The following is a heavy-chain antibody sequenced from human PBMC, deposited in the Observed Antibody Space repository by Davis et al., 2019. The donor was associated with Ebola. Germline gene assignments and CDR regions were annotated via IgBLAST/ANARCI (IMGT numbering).Heavy chain of an antibody. D-gene: IGHD6-13*01. Sequence: PSETLSLTCTVSGGSVSSGSYYWSWIRQPPGKGLEWIGNIYYSGSTYYNPSLKSRVTISLDTSKNQFSLKLSSVTAADTAVYYCARVKSSSDKAFDYWGQGTLVTVSS. V-gene: IGHV4-30-4*01. CDR2: IYYSGST. J-gene: IGHJ4*02. CDR3: ARVKSSSDKAFDY. CDR1: GGSVSSGSYY.